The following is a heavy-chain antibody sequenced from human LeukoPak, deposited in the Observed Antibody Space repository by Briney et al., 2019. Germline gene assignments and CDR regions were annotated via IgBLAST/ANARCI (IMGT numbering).Heavy chain of an antibody. CDR2: LTQSGST. CDR3: ARIFIRNGYSSYFDC. V-gene: IGHV4-34*01. CDR1: GASFSGFY. D-gene: IGHD5-18*01. Sequence: SETLSLTCSVYGASFSGFYWSWIRQPPGERPEWIGELTQSGSTNYNPSLKSRVTTSVDMSKNQFSLRLRPVTAADTAVYYCARIFIRNGYSSYFDCWGQGTLVTVSS. J-gene: IGHJ4*02.